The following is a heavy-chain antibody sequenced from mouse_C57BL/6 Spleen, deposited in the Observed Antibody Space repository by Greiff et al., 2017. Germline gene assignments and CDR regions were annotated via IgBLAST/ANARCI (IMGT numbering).Heavy chain of an antibody. J-gene: IGHJ4*01. CDR1: GYNFTSYW. D-gene: IGHD2-3*01. CDR3: ARGLLRFYYYAMDY. CDR2: IYPGSGST. Sequence: QVQLQQPGAELVKPGASVKMSCKASGYNFTSYWITWVKQRPGQGLEWIGDIYPGSGSTNYNEKFKSKATLTVDTSSSTAYMQLSSLTSDDSAVYYCARGLLRFYYYAMDYWGQGTSVTVSS. V-gene: IGHV1-55*01.